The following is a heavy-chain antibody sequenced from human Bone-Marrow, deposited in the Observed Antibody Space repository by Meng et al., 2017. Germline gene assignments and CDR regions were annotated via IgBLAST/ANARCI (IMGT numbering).Heavy chain of an antibody. J-gene: IGHJ6*02. CDR3: ARSLCTGYCSGGSCYSSCYYYYGMDV. D-gene: IGHD2-15*01. CDR2: ISSSSSYI. CDR1: GFTFSSYS. Sequence: GGSLRLSCAASGFTFSSYSMNWVRQAPGKGLEWVSSISSSSSYIYYAGSVKGRFTISRDNAKNSLYLQMNSLRAEDTAVYYCARSLCTGYCSGGSCYSSCYYYYGMDVWGQGTTVTVSS. V-gene: IGHV3-21*01.